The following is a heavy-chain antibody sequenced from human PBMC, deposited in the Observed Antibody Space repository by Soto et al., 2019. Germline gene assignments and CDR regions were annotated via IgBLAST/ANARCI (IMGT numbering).Heavy chain of an antibody. Sequence: EVQLLESGGGLVQPEGSLRLSCADSGFMFSSYAMSWVRLAPGKGLEWVSAISGSGTTAYYADSVKGRFTFSRDNSKSTMYLQISSLRAEDTAVYYCAKTTDGWFSAFEIWGQGTMVTVSS. CDR2: ISGSGTTA. V-gene: IGHV3-23*01. CDR1: GFMFSSYA. D-gene: IGHD6-19*01. J-gene: IGHJ3*02. CDR3: AKTTDGWFSAFEI.